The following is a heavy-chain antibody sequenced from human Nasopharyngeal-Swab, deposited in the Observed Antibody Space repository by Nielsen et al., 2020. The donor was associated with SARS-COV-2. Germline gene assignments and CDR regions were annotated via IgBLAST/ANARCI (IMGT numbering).Heavy chain of an antibody. J-gene: IGHJ4*02. CDR2: INTNTENP. CDR3: ARATTRAAAGILGY. CDR1: VYTFTSYA. D-gene: IGHD6-13*01. Sequence: ASVNVSCKASVYTFTSYAMNWVRQAPGKGLEWMGWINTNTENPTYAQSFTGRFVFSLDTSVSTAYLQISSLKAEDTAVYYFARATTRAAAGILGYWGQGTLVTVSS. V-gene: IGHV7-4-1*02.